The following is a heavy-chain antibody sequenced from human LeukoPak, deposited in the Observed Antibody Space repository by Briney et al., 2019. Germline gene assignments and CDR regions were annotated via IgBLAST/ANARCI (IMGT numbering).Heavy chain of an antibody. CDR2: IYYSGST. J-gene: IGHJ4*02. CDR3: ARAYSSRASDY. CDR1: GGSISSSSYY. Sequence: SETLSLTCTVSGGSISSSSYYWGWIRQPPGKGLEWIGSIYYSGSTYYNPSLKSRVTISVDTSKNQFSLKLSSVTAADTAVYYCARAYSSRASDYWGQGTLVTISS. D-gene: IGHD6-13*01. V-gene: IGHV4-39*01.